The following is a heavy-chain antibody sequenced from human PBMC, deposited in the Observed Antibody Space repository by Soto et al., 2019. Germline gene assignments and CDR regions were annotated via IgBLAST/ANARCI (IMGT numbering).Heavy chain of an antibody. CDR1: GFTFSNAW. Sequence: EVQLVESGGGLVKPGGSLRLSCAASGFTFSNAWLNWVRQAPGKGREWVGRIKSKTDGGTTDYAAPVKGRFTISRDDSKNTLYLQMNSLKTEDTAVYYCTTEDLWELGSEDYWGQGTLVTVSS. CDR2: IKSKTDGGTT. D-gene: IGHD1-26*01. J-gene: IGHJ4*02. CDR3: TTEDLWELGSEDY. V-gene: IGHV3-15*07.